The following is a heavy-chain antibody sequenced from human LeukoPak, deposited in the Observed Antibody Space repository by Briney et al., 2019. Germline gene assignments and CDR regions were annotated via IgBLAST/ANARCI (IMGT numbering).Heavy chain of an antibody. Sequence: GGSLRLSCAASGFTVSSNYMSWVRQAPGKGLEWVSVIYSGGSTYYADSVKGRFTISRDNSKNTLYLQMNSLRAEDTAVYYCARTYIVVVTAIHYYYYGMDVWGQGTTVTVSS. J-gene: IGHJ6*02. CDR1: GFTVSSNY. CDR3: ARTYIVVVTAIHYYYYGMDV. D-gene: IGHD2-21*02. V-gene: IGHV3-53*01. CDR2: IYSGGST.